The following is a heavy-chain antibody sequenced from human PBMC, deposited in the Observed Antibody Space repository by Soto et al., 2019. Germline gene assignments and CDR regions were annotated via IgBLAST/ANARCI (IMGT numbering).Heavy chain of an antibody. J-gene: IGHJ5*02. CDR3: AKDPRISSSPNWFDP. D-gene: IGHD1-20*01. V-gene: IGHV3-23*01. Sequence: GGSLRLSCVGSGFSCRKYAMNWVRQAPGKGLEWVSGISGSGGSGRGFYADPVKGRFTISRDNSKNTLYLEMNSLRAEDTAVYYCAKDPRISSSPNWFDPWGQGTLVTVSS. CDR2: ISGSGGSGRG. CDR1: GFSCRKYA.